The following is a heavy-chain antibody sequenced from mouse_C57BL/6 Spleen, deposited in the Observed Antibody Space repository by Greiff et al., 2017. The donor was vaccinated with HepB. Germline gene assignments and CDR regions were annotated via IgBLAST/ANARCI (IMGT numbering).Heavy chain of an antibody. Sequence: DVQLVESGGDLVKPGGSLKLSCAASGFTFSSYGMSWVRQTPDKRLEWVATISSGGSYTYYPDSLKGRFTISRDNAKNTLYLQMSSLKSEDTAMYDCAREGGYDYDKAYWGQRTLVTVSA. CDR2: ISSGGSYT. V-gene: IGHV5-6*01. CDR3: AREGGYDYDKAY. J-gene: IGHJ3*01. CDR1: GFTFSSYG. D-gene: IGHD2-4*01.